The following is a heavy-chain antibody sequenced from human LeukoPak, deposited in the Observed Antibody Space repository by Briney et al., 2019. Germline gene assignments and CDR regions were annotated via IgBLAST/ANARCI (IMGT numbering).Heavy chain of an antibody. CDR1: GGSISSYY. Sequence: PSETLSLTCTVSGGSISSYYWSWIRQPPGKGLEGIGYIYYSGSTNYNPSLKSRVTISVDTSKNQFSLKLSSVTAADTAVYYCARDRYGGNSPFDYWGQGTLVTVSS. D-gene: IGHD4-23*01. J-gene: IGHJ4*02. V-gene: IGHV4-59*01. CDR3: ARDRYGGNSPFDY. CDR2: IYYSGST.